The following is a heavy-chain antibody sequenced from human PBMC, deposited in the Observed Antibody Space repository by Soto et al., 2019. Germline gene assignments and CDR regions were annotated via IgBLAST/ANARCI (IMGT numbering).Heavy chain of an antibody. J-gene: IGHJ6*02. D-gene: IGHD2-2*01. CDR2: IIPIFGTA. Sequence: GASVKVSCKASGGTFNSYAISWVRQAPGQGLEWMGGIIPIFGTANYAQKFQGRVTITADESTSTAYMELSSLRSEDTAVYYCARDLCSSTSCYLSYYGMDVWGQGTTVTVSS. CDR1: GGTFNSYA. V-gene: IGHV1-69*13. CDR3: ARDLCSSTSCYLSYYGMDV.